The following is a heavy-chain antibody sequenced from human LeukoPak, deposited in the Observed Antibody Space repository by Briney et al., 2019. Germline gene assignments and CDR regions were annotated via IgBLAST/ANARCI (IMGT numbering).Heavy chain of an antibody. J-gene: IGHJ5*02. CDR3: ARELDGCSGGSCYSYWFDP. Sequence: PSETLSLTCAVYGGSFSGYYWSWIRQHPGKGLEWIGYIYYSGSTYYNPSLKSRVTISVDTSKNQFPLKLSSVTAADTAVYYCARELDGCSGGSCYSYWFDPWGQGTLVTVSS. D-gene: IGHD2-15*01. CDR1: GGSFSGYY. CDR2: IYYSGST. V-gene: IGHV4-31*11.